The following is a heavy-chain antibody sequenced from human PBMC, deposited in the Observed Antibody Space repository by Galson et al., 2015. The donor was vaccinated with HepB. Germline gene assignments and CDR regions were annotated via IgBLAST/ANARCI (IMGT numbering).Heavy chain of an antibody. J-gene: IGHJ4*02. CDR2: ISYSGNT. Sequence: ETLSLTCTVSGASVSSGRYYWSWIRQPPGKGLEWIGYISYSGNTNYNPSLKSRVTISVDTSTNQFSLKLSSVTAADTAVYYCARDRYYYDTSGYYYFDYWGQGTLVTVSS. CDR1: GASVSSGRYY. CDR3: ARDRYYYDTSGYYYFDY. V-gene: IGHV4-61*01. D-gene: IGHD3-22*01.